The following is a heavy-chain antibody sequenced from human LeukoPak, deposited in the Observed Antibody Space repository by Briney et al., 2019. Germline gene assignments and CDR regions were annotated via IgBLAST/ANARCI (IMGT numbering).Heavy chain of an antibody. CDR1: GGSISSGGYC. CDR2: IYHSGST. V-gene: IGHV4-30-2*01. Sequence: SQTLSLTCAVSGGSISSGGYCWSWIRQPPGKGLEWIGYIYHSGSTYYNPSLKSRVTISVDRSKNQFSLKLSSVTAADTAVYSCARVGPGCSGYAKEEGAFDIWGHGTMVTVSS. CDR3: ARVGPGCSGYAKEEGAFDI. D-gene: IGHD5-12*01. J-gene: IGHJ3*02.